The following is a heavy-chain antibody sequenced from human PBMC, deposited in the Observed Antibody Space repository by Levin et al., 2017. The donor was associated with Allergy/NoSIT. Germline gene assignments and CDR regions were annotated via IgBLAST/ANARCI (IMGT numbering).Heavy chain of an antibody. CDR2: IYHSGST. J-gene: IGHJ4*02. D-gene: IGHD6-19*01. CDR1: GGSISSSNW. Sequence: SETLSLTCAVSGGSISSSNWWSWVRQPPGKGLEWIGEIYHSGSTNYNPSLKSRVTISVDKSKNQFSLKLSSVTAADTAVYYCARDHRYSSGWYEYWGQGTLVTVSS. CDR3: ARDHRYSSGWYEY. V-gene: IGHV4-4*02.